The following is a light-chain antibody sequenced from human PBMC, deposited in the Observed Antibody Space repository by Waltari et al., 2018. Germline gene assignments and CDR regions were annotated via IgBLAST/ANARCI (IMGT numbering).Light chain of an antibody. CDR1: QGIKNG. J-gene: IGKJ1*01. V-gene: IGKV1-12*01. CDR3: QQAKRFPWT. Sequence: DIQTTQSPSSVPPFVVASATITCRASQGIKNGLAWYQQKPEKVPKLLIYSASNLQDWVPSRFSVSGSGTDFTLTISSLQPEDFAVYYCQQAKRFPWTFGQGTKVDLK. CDR2: SAS.